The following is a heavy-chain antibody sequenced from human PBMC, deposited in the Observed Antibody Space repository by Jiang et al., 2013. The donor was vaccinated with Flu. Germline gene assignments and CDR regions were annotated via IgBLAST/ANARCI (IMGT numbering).Heavy chain of an antibody. V-gene: IGHV3-21*01. J-gene: IGHJ4*02. CDR3: VRDSAVAGYYLDY. CDR2: ITSTGSYV. Sequence: RLSCAASGFTFRRYGMNWVRQAPGKGLEWVSSITSTGSYVYYADSVKGRFTFSRDNAKNSLYLQMNSLRAEDTAVYYCVRDSAVAGYYLDYWGQGTLVTVSS. CDR1: GFTFRRYG. D-gene: IGHD6-19*01.